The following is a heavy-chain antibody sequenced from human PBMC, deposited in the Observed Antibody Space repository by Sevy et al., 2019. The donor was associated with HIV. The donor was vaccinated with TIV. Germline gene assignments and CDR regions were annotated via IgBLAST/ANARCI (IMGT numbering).Heavy chain of an antibody. CDR1: GFTFSSYS. CDR2: ISRSSNYI. CDR3: ARGYCSGTSCSSGRAWVAFDI. J-gene: IGHJ3*02. V-gene: IGHV3-21*01. D-gene: IGHD2-15*01. Sequence: GGSLRLSCAVSGFTFSSYSMNWVRQAPGKGLEWVSSISRSSNYIYYADSVKGRFTISRDNAKDSLFLQMNRLRAEDTAIYYCARGYCSGTSCSSGRAWVAFDIWGQGTMVTVSS.